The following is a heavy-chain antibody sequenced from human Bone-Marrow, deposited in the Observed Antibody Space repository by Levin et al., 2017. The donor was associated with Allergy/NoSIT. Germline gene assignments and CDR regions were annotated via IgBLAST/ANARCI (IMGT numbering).Heavy chain of an antibody. J-gene: IGHJ3*02. CDR3: AGRPGRNLVVAFDI. Sequence: GESLKISCIASGFNFNQYWMSWVRQAPGKGLEWVANIKLDGSDNYYLDSVEGRFTISRDNAKNSVFLQMDGLTVEDTGVYYCAGRPGRNLVVAFDIWGQGTMVTVSS. CDR1: GFNFNQYW. D-gene: IGHD1-14*01. CDR2: IKLDGSDN. V-gene: IGHV3-7*01.